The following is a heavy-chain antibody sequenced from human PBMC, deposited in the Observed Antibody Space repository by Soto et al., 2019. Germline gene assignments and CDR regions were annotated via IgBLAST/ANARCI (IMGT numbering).Heavy chain of an antibody. V-gene: IGHV4-38-2*02. CDR2: IYHSGST. CDR1: GYSISSVYY. J-gene: IGHJ5*02. D-gene: IGHD6-13*01. Sequence: AETLSLTCAVSGYSISSVYYWGWIRQPPGKGLEWIGSIYHSGSTYYNPSLKSRVTISVDTSKNQFSLKLSSVTAADTAVYYCARDLQQLVLGNWFDXWGQGTLVTVSX. CDR3: ARDLQQLVLGNWFDX.